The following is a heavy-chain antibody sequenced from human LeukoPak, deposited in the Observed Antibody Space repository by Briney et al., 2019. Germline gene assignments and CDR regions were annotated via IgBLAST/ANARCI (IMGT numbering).Heavy chain of an antibody. V-gene: IGHV3-7*04. Sequence: PGESLRLSCVASGFPFSGYWMTWVRQAPGKGLEWVANIKQDGSKKSYVDSVKGRFTISRDNAKNSLYLQMNSLRAEDTAIYYCTRVGYIDEGIDYWGQGTLVTVSS. CDR2: IKQDGSKK. CDR1: GFPFSGYW. D-gene: IGHD5-24*01. CDR3: TRVGYIDEGIDY. J-gene: IGHJ4*02.